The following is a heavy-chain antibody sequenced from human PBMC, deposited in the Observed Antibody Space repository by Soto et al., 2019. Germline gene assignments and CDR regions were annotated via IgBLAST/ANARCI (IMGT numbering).Heavy chain of an antibody. V-gene: IGHV3-74*03. J-gene: IGHJ4*02. CDR2: INSEGTTT. D-gene: IGHD7-27*01. CDR3: GRAPGGTGIVDY. Sequence: EVQLVESGGGLAQPGGSLRLSCVASGFTFSSYWMQWVRQAPGKGLVWVSRINSEGTTTTYADSVKGRFTISRDNAKNTLYLQMNSLRVEDTAVHYCGRAPGGTGIVDYWGQGSLVTVSS. CDR1: GFTFSSYW.